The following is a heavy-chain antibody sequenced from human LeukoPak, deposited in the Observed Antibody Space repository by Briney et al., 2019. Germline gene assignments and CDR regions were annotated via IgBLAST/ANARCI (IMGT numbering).Heavy chain of an antibody. Sequence: GASVKVSCKASGYTFTSYGISWVRQAPGQGLEWMGWISTYNADTDYAQNLQGRVTITTDTSTSTAYMELRSLRSDDTAVYYCARDPGQYYDILTGYYTPYYFDYWGQGTLVTVSS. CDR1: GYTFTSYG. CDR3: ARDPGQYYDILTGYYTPYYFDY. D-gene: IGHD3-9*01. V-gene: IGHV1-18*01. CDR2: ISTYNADT. J-gene: IGHJ4*02.